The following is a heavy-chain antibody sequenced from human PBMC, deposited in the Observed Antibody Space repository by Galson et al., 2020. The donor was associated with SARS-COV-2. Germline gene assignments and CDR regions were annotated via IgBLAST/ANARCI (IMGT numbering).Heavy chain of an antibody. V-gene: IGHV4-39*01. CDR1: GGSISSSSYY. D-gene: IGHD3-10*01. J-gene: IGHJ6*02. CDR2: IYYSGST. Sequence: SETLSLTCTVSGGSISSSSYYWGWIRQPPGKGLEWIGSIYYSGSTYYNPSLKSRVTISVDTSKNQFSLKLSSVTAADTAVYYCARGRGSGTQSYYYGMDVWGQGTTVTVSS. CDR3: ARGRGSGTQSYYYGMDV.